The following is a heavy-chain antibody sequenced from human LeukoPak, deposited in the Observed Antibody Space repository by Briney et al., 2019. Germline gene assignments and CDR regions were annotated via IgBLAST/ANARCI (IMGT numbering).Heavy chain of an antibody. CDR3: ARPPYYYDSSGYPGAFDI. CDR1: GGSISSSSYY. D-gene: IGHD3-22*01. CDR2: IYYSGST. V-gene: IGHV4-39*01. Sequence: SETLSLTCTVSGGSISSSSYYWGWIRQPPGKGLEWIGSIYYSGSTYYNPSLKSRVTISVDTSKNQFSLKLSSVPAADTAVYYCARPPYYYDSSGYPGAFDIWGQGTMVTVSS. J-gene: IGHJ3*02.